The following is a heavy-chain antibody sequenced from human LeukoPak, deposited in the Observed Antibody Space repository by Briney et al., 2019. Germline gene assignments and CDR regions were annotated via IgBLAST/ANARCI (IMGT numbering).Heavy chain of an antibody. CDR2: IYYSGST. D-gene: IGHD2-15*01. V-gene: IGHV4-59*01. Sequence: PSETLSLTCTVSGGSISSYYWSWIRQPPGKGLEWIGYIYYSGSTNYNPSLKSRVTISVDTSKNQFSLKLSSVTAADTAVYYCARAAAGGSWHSYYYYHYMEVSGKGTTVTVS. CDR3: ARAAAGGSWHSYYYYHYMEV. CDR1: GGSISSYY. J-gene: IGHJ6*03.